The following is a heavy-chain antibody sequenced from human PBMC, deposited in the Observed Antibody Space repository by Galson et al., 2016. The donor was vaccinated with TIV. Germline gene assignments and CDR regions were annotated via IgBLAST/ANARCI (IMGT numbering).Heavy chain of an antibody. CDR3: ARSGDYGDY. J-gene: IGHJ4*02. CDR2: MNPNSGNT. Sequence: SVKVSCKASGYSFSTYDINWVRQAPGQGLEWMGWMNPNSGNTGYSQKFRGRVTMTRNTSERTAYMDLSSLTYEDTAVYYCARSGDYGDYWGQGTLVTVSS. V-gene: IGHV1-8*01. CDR1: GYSFSTYD. D-gene: IGHD4-17*01.